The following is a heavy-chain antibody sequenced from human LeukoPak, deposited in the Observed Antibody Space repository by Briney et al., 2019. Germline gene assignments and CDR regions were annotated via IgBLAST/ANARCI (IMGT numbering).Heavy chain of an antibody. D-gene: IGHD1-26*01. V-gene: IGHV3-33*01. J-gene: IGHJ4*02. Sequence: PGRSLRLSCATSGFTFSRFGMHWVRQAPGKGLEWVALIWYDGSNKFYADSVRGRFTISKDYSKNTLYLEMNSLRAEDTAVYYCAREGGSHYQQLDYWGQGILVTVSS. CDR3: AREGGSHYQQLDY. CDR2: IWYDGSNK. CDR1: GFTFSRFG.